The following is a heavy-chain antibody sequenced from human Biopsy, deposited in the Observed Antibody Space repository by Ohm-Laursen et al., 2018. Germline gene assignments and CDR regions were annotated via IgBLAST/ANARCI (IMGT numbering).Heavy chain of an antibody. CDR3: ARRGSGGRSFDH. V-gene: IGHV4-59*08. CDR1: GGSISSFY. J-gene: IGHJ4*02. D-gene: IGHD2-15*01. CDR2: ISDSGSS. Sequence: TLSLTCAVSGGSISSFYWTWIRQPPGQGPEWIGDISDSGSSNYKPSLKSRIIISVDTTKNQFSLNRSCVTAADTAVYYCARRGSGGRSFDHWGQGTLVTVSS.